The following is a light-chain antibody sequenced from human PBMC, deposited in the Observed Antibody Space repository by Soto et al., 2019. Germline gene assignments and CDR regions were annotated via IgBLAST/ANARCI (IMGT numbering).Light chain of an antibody. CDR2: DAS. J-gene: IGKJ5*01. CDR1: QSVSSY. Sequence: EIVLTQSPATLSLSPGERATLSCRASQSVSSYLAWYQQKPGQAPRLLIYDASNRATGIPARFSGSGSGTDLTRTISSLEPEDLAVYYCQQRSNWPPSITFGQGTRLEIK. V-gene: IGKV3-11*01. CDR3: QQRSNWPPSIT.